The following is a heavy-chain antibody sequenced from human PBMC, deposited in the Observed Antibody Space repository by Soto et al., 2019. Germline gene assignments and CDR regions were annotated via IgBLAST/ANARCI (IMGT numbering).Heavy chain of an antibody. Sequence: SATLSLTCTVSGGSISSSSYYWGWIRQPPGKGLEWIGSIYFIGSTYYNPSLKSRVTISVDTSKNQFSLKLSSVTAADTAVYYCARQILTGFMANWFDPWGQGTLVTVSS. CDR1: GGSISSSSYY. V-gene: IGHV4-39*01. D-gene: IGHD3-9*01. CDR2: IYFIGST. CDR3: ARQILTGFMANWFDP. J-gene: IGHJ5*02.